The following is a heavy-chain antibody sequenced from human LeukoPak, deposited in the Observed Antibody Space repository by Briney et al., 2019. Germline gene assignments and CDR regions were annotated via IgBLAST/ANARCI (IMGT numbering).Heavy chain of an antibody. Sequence: SQTLSLTCALSGDSVSSNSAAWNWIRQSPSRGLEWLGRTYYRSEWSNDYAVSVKSRIIINPDTPKNQFSLQLNSVTPEDTAVYFCARAVAGGRYFDLWGRGTLVTVSS. D-gene: IGHD4-23*01. J-gene: IGHJ2*01. V-gene: IGHV6-1*01. CDR2: TYYRSEWSN. CDR3: ARAVAGGRYFDL. CDR1: GDSVSSNSAA.